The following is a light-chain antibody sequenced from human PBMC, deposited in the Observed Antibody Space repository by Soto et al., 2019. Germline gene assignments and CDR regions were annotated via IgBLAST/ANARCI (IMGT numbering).Light chain of an antibody. J-gene: IGLJ2*01. CDR3: QSLDSSTAWV. Sequence: SYELTQPPSVSVSPGQTASITCSGDKLGDKYACWYQQKPGQSPVLVIYQDSKRPSGIPERFSGSNSGNTATLTISGTQAMDEADDYCQSLDSSTAWVFVGGTKLTVL. CDR1: KLGDKY. CDR2: QDS. V-gene: IGLV3-1*01.